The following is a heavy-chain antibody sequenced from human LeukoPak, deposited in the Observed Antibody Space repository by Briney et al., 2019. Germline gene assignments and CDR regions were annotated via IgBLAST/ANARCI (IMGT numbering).Heavy chain of an antibody. V-gene: IGHV3-23*01. D-gene: IGHD6-13*01. Sequence: PGGSLRLSCAASGFILSSYAMTWVRQAPGKGLECVSAISARGGATFYADSGKGRFTISRDNSKNTLYLKMNSLRAEDTAVYYCAKYSSSWPNYFDYWGQGTLVTVSS. J-gene: IGHJ4*02. CDR2: ISARGGAT. CDR3: AKYSSSWPNYFDY. CDR1: GFILSSYA.